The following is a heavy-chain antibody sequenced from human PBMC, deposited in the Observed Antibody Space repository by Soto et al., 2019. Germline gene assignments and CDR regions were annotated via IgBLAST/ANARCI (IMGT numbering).Heavy chain of an antibody. Sequence: ASVKVSCKASGYTFTSYGISWVRQAPGQGLEWMGWISAYNGNTNYAQKLQGRVTMTTDTSTSTAYMELRGLRSDDTAVYYCARVMDSSSGYYGMDVWGQGTTVTVSS. J-gene: IGHJ6*02. CDR2: ISAYNGNT. CDR1: GYTFTSYG. V-gene: IGHV1-18*04. CDR3: ARVMDSSSGYYGMDV. D-gene: IGHD6-6*01.